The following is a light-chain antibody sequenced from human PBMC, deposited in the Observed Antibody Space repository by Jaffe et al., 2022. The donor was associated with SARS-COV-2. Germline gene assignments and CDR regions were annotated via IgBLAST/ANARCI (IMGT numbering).Light chain of an antibody. CDR2: DAS. Sequence: EIALTQSPATLSLSPGERATLSCRASQSVSSYLAWYQQKPGQAPRLLIYDASNRATGIPARFSGSGSGTDFTLTISSLEPEDFAVYYCQQRGNWPLTFGGGTKVEIK. J-gene: IGKJ4*01. CDR3: QQRGNWPLT. CDR1: QSVSSY. V-gene: IGKV3-11*01.